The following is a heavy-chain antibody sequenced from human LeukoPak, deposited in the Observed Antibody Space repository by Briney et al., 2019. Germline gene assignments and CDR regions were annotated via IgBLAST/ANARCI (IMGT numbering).Heavy chain of an antibody. CDR2: INPSGGST. CDR3: ARVGARAAARGAFNM. V-gene: IGHV1-46*01. CDR1: GYSFTNYA. J-gene: IGHJ3*02. Sequence: ASVKVSCKASGYSFTNYAVNWVRQAPGQGLEWMGKINPSGGSTNYVQKFQGRVTMTRDTSTSTVYMELSSLRSEDTAVYYCARVGARAAARGAFNMWGQGTMVTVSS. D-gene: IGHD6-13*01.